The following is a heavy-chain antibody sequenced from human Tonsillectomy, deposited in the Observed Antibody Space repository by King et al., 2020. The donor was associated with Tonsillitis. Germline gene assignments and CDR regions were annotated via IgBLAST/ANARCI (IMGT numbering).Heavy chain of an antibody. Sequence: VQLVESGGGLVQPGGSLRLSCAASGFTFSRYSMNWVRQAPGKGLEWVSYISSSSSTINYADSVQGRFTISRDNAKNSLYLQMNSLRAEDTAVYYCARELQSTPGDYFDYWGQGTLVTVSS. CDR2: ISSSSSTI. J-gene: IGHJ4*02. D-gene: IGHD4-11*01. CDR3: ARELQSTPGDYFDY. CDR1: GFTFSRYS. V-gene: IGHV3-48*04.